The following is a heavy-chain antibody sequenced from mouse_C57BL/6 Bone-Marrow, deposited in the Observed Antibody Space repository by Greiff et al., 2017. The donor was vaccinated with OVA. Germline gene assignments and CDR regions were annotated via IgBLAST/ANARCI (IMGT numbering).Heavy chain of an antibody. J-gene: IGHJ4*01. D-gene: IGHD1-1*01. CDR2: IDPNSGGT. CDR3: ARPTTVPYYYAMDY. CDR1: GYTFTSYW. Sequence: VQLQQPGAELVKPGASVKLSCKASGYTFTSYWMHWVKQRPGRGLEWIGRIDPNSGGTKYNEKFKSKATLTVDKPSSTAYMQRSSLTSEDSAVYYCARPTTVPYYYAMDYWGQGTSVTVSS. V-gene: IGHV1-72*01.